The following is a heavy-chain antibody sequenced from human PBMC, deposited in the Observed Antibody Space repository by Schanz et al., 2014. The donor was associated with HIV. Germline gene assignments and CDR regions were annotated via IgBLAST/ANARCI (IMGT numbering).Heavy chain of an antibody. Sequence: QVHLVESGGGVVQPGRSLRLSCAASGFTFSSYGMHWVRQAPGKGLGWVAVISYYGSNKYYADSVKGRFTISRDNSKNTLYLQMNSLRAEDTAVYYCARGSGPYYYYYGMDVWGQGTTVTVSS. CDR2: ISYYGSNK. CDR3: ARGSGPYYYYYGMDV. J-gene: IGHJ6*02. D-gene: IGHD3-10*01. V-gene: IGHV3-30*03. CDR1: GFTFSSYG.